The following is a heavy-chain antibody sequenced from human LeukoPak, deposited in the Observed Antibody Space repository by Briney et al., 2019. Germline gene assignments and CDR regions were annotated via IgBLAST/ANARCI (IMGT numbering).Heavy chain of an antibody. J-gene: IGHJ6*02. Sequence: SVKVSCKASGFTFTSFAVQWVRQARGQRLEWIGWIVVGSGNTNYAQKFQERVTITRDMSTSTAYMELSSLRSEDTAVYYCAAVPPLVPAAAYYYYGMDVWGQGTTVTVSS. D-gene: IGHD2-2*01. CDR2: IVVGSGNT. CDR3: AAVPPLVPAAAYYYYGMDV. V-gene: IGHV1-58*01. CDR1: GFTFTSFA.